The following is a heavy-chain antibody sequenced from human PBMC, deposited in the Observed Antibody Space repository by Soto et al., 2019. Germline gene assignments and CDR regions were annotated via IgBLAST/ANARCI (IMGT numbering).Heavy chain of an antibody. CDR1: GFSFSSYA. CDR2: ISYSGGTT. Sequence: HPGGSLRLSCAASGFSFSSYAMTWVRQAPGKGLEWVSLISYSGGTTYYADSLKGRFTISRDNSKNTLYLQINSLRGEDTAVYYFARDRVGRSWPPYYFDYWGQGTQVTVSS. J-gene: IGHJ4*02. V-gene: IGHV3-23*01. CDR3: ARDRVGRSWPPYYFDY. D-gene: IGHD6-13*01.